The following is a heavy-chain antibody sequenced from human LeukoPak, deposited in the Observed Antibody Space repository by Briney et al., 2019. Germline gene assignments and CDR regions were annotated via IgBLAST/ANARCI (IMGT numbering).Heavy chain of an antibody. J-gene: IGHJ4*02. CDR1: GFTFSSYD. Sequence: GGSLRLSCAASGFTFSSYDIHWVRQAPGKGLEWVTIILYDGSNKYYADSVKDRFTISRDNYKNTLYLQMNSLRAEDTAVYYCARDQGCTSTDCYSLFFHYWGQGTLVTVSS. D-gene: IGHD2-2*01. V-gene: IGHV3-30*03. CDR2: ILYDGSNK. CDR3: ARDQGCTSTDCYSLFFHY.